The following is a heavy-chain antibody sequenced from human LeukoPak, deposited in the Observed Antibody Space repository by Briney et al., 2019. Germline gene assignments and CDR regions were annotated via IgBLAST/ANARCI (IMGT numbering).Heavy chain of an antibody. CDR3: ARDRLNRGFDP. CDR2: ISSSGSTI. D-gene: IGHD1-14*01. J-gene: IGHJ5*02. Sequence: GGSLRLSCAVSGLLPSTYGMTWVRQAPGKGLEWVSYISSSGSTIYYADSVKGRFTISRDNAKNSLYLQMNSLRAEDTAVYYCARDRLNRGFDPWGQGTLVTVYS. CDR1: GLLPSTYG. V-gene: IGHV3-48*04.